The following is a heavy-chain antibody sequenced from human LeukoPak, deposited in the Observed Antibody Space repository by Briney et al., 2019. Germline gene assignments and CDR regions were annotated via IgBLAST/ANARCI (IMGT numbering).Heavy chain of an antibody. D-gene: IGHD1-26*01. CDR3: AKDTFFSGSYSNDY. CDR1: GFTFSSYG. CDR2: ISYDGSNK. J-gene: IGHJ4*02. Sequence: GGSLRLSCAASGFTFSSYGMHWVRQAPGKGLEWVAVISYDGSNKYYADSVKGRFTISRDNSKNTLYLQMNSLRAEDTAVYYCAKDTFFSGSYSNDYWGQGTLVTVSS. V-gene: IGHV3-30*18.